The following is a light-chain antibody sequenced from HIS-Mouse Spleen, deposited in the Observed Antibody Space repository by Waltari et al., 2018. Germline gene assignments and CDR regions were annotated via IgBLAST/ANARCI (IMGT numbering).Light chain of an antibody. V-gene: IGLV3-25*02. CDR2: KDS. Sequence: SYELTQPPSVSVSPGQTARITCPGDALPKQYAYWYQQKPGQAPVLVIYKDSERPSGIPDRFSGSSSGNTASLTITGAQAEDEADYYCNSRDSSGNHVVFGGGTKLTVL. CDR3: NSRDSSGNHVV. CDR1: ALPKQY. J-gene: IGLJ2*01.